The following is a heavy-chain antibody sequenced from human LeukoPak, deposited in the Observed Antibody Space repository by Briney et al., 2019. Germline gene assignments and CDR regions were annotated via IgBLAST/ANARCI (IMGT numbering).Heavy chain of an antibody. CDR2: IYYSGST. CDR3: AREAYNWFDP. Sequence: PSETLSLTCTVSGGSISGYYWSWIRQPPGKGLEWIGYIYYSGSTNYNPPLKSRVTISVDTSKNQFSLKLSSVTAADTAVYYCAREAYNWFDPWGQGTLVTVSS. V-gene: IGHV4-59*01. J-gene: IGHJ5*02. CDR1: GGSISGYY.